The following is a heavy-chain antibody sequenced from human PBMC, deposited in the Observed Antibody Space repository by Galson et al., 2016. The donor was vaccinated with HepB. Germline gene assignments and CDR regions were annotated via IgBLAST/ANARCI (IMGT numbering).Heavy chain of an antibody. Sequence: SETLSLTCTVSGGSIGINTNYWGWIRQPPGKGLGWIGTIHYTGTTYYNTSLNSRVTISVDTSKNHFSLRLSSVTDADTAVYFCARGRQRRTRGSWGSYDSWGQGMLVTVSS. CDR2: IHYTGTT. V-gene: IGHV4-39*02. CDR1: GGSIGINTNY. D-gene: IGHD6-13*01. CDR3: ARGRQRRTRGSWGSYDS. J-gene: IGHJ4*02.